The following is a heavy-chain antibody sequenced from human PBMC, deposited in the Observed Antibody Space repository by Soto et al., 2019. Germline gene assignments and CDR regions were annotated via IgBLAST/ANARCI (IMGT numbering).Heavy chain of an antibody. CDR1: GYTFTSYG. J-gene: IGHJ6*02. Sequence: GASVKVSCKASGYTFTSYGISWVRQAPGQGLEWMGWISAYNGNTNYAQKLQGRVTTTTDTSTSTAYMELRSLRSDDTAVYYCARDGFHSRAYYYGMDVWGQGTTVTVSS. CDR2: ISAYNGNT. V-gene: IGHV1-18*01. CDR3: ARDGFHSRAYYYGMDV. D-gene: IGHD6-13*01.